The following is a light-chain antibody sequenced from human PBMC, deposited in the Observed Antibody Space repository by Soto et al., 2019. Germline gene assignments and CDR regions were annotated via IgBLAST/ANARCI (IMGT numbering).Light chain of an antibody. V-gene: IGLV1-47*01. CDR1: RSNIGTNY. CDR3: AAWDDSLSGVL. Sequence: QSVLSQPPSASGTPGQRVTVSCSGSRSNIGTNYVYWYQQLPATAPKLLIYRNNQRPSGVPDRFAGSKSGTSASLAISGLRSEDEADYCCAAWDDSLSGVLFGGGTQLTVL. J-gene: IGLJ3*02. CDR2: RNN.